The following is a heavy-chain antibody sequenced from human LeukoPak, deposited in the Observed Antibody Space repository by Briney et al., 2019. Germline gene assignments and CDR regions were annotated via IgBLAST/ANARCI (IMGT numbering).Heavy chain of an antibody. CDR1: GCSISRGGFS. J-gene: IGHJ5*02. Sequence: SETLSLTCAVSGCSISRGGFSWSWIRQPPGKGLEWIGDIYHSGSTYYNPSLNSRVTISVDRSKNQFSLKLSSVNAADTAVYYCAREWRRDWLLGWFHPWGQGTLVTVSS. CDR3: AREWRRDWLLGWFHP. V-gene: IGHV4-30-2*01. D-gene: IGHD3-9*01. CDR2: IYHSGST.